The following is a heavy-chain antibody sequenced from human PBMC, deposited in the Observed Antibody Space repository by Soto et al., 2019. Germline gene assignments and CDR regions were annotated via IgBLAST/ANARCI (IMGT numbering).Heavy chain of an antibody. V-gene: IGHV3-30-3*01. Sequence: GGSLRLSCAASGFTFSSYAMHWVRQAPGKGLEWVAVISYDGSNKYYADSVKGRFTISRDNSKNTLYLQMNSLRAEDTAVYYCARGYYYDSSGPQGYWGQGTLVTVS. CDR3: ARGYYYDSSGPQGY. CDR1: GFTFSSYA. D-gene: IGHD3-22*01. J-gene: IGHJ4*02. CDR2: ISYDGSNK.